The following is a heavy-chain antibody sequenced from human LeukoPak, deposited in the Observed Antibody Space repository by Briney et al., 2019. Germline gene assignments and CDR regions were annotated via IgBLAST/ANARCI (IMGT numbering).Heavy chain of an antibody. CDR2: ISYDGSRQ. CDR3: ARGPDPVVRGPRRAFDL. D-gene: IGHD3-10*01. Sequence: GGSLRLSCAASGFTFTYYAMHWVRQAPGKGLELVALISYDGSRQYYTDSVKGRFIISRDDSKKTLYLQMNSLGVDDTALYYCARGPDPVVRGPRRAFDLWGQGTMVTVSS. V-gene: IGHV3-30*04. J-gene: IGHJ3*01. CDR1: GFTFTYYA.